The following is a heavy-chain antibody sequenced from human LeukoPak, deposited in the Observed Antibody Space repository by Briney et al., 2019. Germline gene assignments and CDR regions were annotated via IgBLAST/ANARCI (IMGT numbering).Heavy chain of an antibody. CDR2: ISFDGSDK. Sequence: PGGSLRLSCEASGFTFSSYAMHWVRQAPGKGLEWVAVISFDGSDKYYADSVKGRFTISRDNAKNSLYLQMNSLRAEDTAVYYCARLSTYYYGSGLDYWGQGTLVTVSS. J-gene: IGHJ4*02. CDR3: ARLSTYYYGSGLDY. V-gene: IGHV3-30*04. D-gene: IGHD3-10*01. CDR1: GFTFSSYA.